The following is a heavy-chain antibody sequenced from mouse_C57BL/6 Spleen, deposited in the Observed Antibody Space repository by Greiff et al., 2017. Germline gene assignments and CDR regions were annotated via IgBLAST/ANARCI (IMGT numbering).Heavy chain of an antibody. CDR1: GYAFSSYW. CDR2: IYPGDGDT. J-gene: IGHJ2*01. CDR3: ARGDYDDVHFDD. Sequence: QVQLKESGAELVKPGASVKISCKASGYAFSSYWMNWVKQRPGKGLEWIGQIYPGDGDTNYNGKFKGKATLTADKSSSTAYMQLSSLTSEDSAVYFCARGDYDDVHFDDWGQGTTLTVSS. D-gene: IGHD2-4*01. V-gene: IGHV1-80*01.